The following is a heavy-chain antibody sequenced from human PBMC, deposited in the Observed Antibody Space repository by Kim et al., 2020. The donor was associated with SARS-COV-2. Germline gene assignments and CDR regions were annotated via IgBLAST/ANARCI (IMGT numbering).Heavy chain of an antibody. J-gene: IGHJ4*02. CDR3: ASGAYGDLGGFDY. D-gene: IGHD4-17*01. V-gene: IGHV3-23*01. Sequence: SVKGRCTTSRDNSKNTLYLQRNSLRAEDTAVYYCASGAYGDLGGFDYWGQGTLVTVSS.